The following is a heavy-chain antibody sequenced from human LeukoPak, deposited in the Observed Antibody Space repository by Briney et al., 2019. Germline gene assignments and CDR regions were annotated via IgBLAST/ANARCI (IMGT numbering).Heavy chain of an antibody. V-gene: IGHV3-30-3*01. CDR3: ARVVAYDILTGCLDY. D-gene: IGHD3-9*01. Sequence: TGGSLRLSCAASGFTFSSYAMHWVRQAPGKGLEWVAVISYDGSNKYYADSVKGRFTISRDNSKNTLYLQMNSLRAEDTAVYYCARVVAYDILTGCLDYWGQGTLVTVSS. CDR1: GFTFSSYA. J-gene: IGHJ4*02. CDR2: ISYDGSNK.